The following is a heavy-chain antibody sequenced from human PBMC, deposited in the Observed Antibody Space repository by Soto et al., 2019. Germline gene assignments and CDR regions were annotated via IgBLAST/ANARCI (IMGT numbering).Heavy chain of an antibody. Sequence: SETLSLTCTVSGGSISSGSYYWGWIRQPPGKGLEWIGSIHYSGSTYDRPSLKSRVTMSVDTSNNQFSLRLSSVTAADTALYFCARLLYDSRGYYYFDYWGQGTLVTVSS. CDR1: GGSISSGSYY. CDR2: IHYSGST. V-gene: IGHV4-39*01. CDR3: ARLLYDSRGYYYFDY. D-gene: IGHD3-22*01. J-gene: IGHJ4*02.